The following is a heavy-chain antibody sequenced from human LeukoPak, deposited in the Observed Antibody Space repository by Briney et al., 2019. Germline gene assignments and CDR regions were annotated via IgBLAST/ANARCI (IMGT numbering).Heavy chain of an antibody. Sequence: NPSETLSLTCTVSGGSISSSSHYWGWIRQPPGKGLEWIGSIYYSGSTYYNPSLKSRVTISVDTSKNQFSLKLSSVTAADTAVYYCARERVAANYYGSGSIDYWGQGTLVTVSS. V-gene: IGHV4-39*07. D-gene: IGHD3-10*01. CDR2: IYYSGST. CDR3: ARERVAANYYGSGSIDY. CDR1: GGSISSSSHY. J-gene: IGHJ4*02.